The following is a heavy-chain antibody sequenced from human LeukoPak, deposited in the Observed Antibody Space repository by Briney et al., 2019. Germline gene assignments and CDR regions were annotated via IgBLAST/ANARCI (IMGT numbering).Heavy chain of an antibody. D-gene: IGHD3-10*01. Sequence: PSETLSLTCAVYGGSFSGYYWSWIRQPPGKGLEWIGEINHSGSTNYNPSLKSRVTISVDTSKNQFSLKLSSVTAADTAVYYCARSGRWLQSVGYWGQGTLVTVSS. CDR2: INHSGST. V-gene: IGHV4-34*01. CDR1: GGSFSGYY. J-gene: IGHJ4*02. CDR3: ARSGRWLQSVGY.